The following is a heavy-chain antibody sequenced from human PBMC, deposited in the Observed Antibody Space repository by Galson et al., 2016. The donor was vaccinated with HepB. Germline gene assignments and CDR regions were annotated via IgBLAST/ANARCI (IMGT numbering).Heavy chain of an antibody. J-gene: IGHJ4*02. CDR1: GFTFSTYG. Sequence: SLRLSCAASGFTFSTYGMHWVRQAPGKGLEWVAVIWYGGSNQYYAHSVEGRFTISRDNSKNTVFLQMNSLRAEDTAVYYCARGRGYGDSPAYFDYWGQGTLVTVSS. D-gene: IGHD4-17*01. V-gene: IGHV3-33*01. CDR3: ARGRGYGDSPAYFDY. CDR2: IWYGGSNQ.